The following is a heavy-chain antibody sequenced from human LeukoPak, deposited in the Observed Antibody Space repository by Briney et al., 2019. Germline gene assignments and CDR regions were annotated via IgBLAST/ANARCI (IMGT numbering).Heavy chain of an antibody. Sequence: PGGSLRLSCAASGFTFSDHVMHRVRQAPGKGLEWVAGTSYDGTNKYEADSVKGRFIISRDNAKNSLYLQMNSLRAEDTAVYYCAREEGTPYFDYWGQGTLVTVSS. D-gene: IGHD3-10*01. CDR3: AREEGTPYFDY. CDR2: TSYDGTNK. CDR1: GFTFSDHV. V-gene: IGHV3-30*04. J-gene: IGHJ4*02.